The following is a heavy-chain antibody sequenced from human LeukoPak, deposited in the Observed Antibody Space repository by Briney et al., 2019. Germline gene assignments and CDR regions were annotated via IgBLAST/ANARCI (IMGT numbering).Heavy chain of an antibody. D-gene: IGHD3-22*01. J-gene: IGHJ4*02. V-gene: IGHV3-53*01. CDR2: ISSGGGT. CDR3: AREVVVGYYYDSSGYYDY. Sequence: GGSLRLSCAASGLTVSSNYMSWVRQAPGKGLEWVSLISSGGGTYYADSVKGRFTISRDNAKNSLYLQMNSLRAEDTAVYYCAREVVVGYYYDSSGYYDYWGQGTLVTVSS. CDR1: GLTVSSNY.